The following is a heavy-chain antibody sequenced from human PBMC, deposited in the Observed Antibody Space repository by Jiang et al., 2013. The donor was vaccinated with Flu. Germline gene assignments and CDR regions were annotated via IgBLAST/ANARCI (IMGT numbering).Heavy chain of an antibody. V-gene: IGHV3-30-3*01. J-gene: IGHJ4*02. Sequence: DGSNKYYADSVKGRFTISRDNSKNTLYLQMNSLRAEDTAVYYCARDGHSYGYYSDYWGQGTLVTVSS. CDR2: DGSNK. D-gene: IGHD5-18*01. CDR3: ARDGHSYGYYSDY.